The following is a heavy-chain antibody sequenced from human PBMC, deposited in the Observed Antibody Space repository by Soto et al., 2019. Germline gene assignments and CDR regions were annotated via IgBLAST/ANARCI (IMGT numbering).Heavy chain of an antibody. CDR2: INGGTDNI. CDR3: ARSRLSAAGSISTFEY. Sequence: ASVKVSCKASGYPFTTYTLHWVRQAPGHSPEWMGWINGGTDNIRISQEFQRRVTMTRDTSATTVYMELRNLTSEDTAVYYCARSRLSAAGSISTFEYGGQGSLVTV. CDR1: GYPFTTYT. V-gene: IGHV1-3*01. J-gene: IGHJ4*02. D-gene: IGHD6-13*01.